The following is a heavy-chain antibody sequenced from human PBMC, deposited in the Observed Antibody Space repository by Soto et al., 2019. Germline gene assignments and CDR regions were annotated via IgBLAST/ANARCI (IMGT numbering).Heavy chain of an antibody. D-gene: IGHD1-7*01. CDR3: ARGGELRGVSWFDP. Sequence: SVKVSCKASGGTFSSYSISWVRQAPGQGLEWMGGIIPIFGTANYAQKFQGRVTITADESTSTAYMELSSLRSEDTAVYYCARGGELRGVSWFDPWGQGTLVTVSS. CDR2: IIPIFGTA. CDR1: GGTFSSYS. V-gene: IGHV1-69*13. J-gene: IGHJ5*02.